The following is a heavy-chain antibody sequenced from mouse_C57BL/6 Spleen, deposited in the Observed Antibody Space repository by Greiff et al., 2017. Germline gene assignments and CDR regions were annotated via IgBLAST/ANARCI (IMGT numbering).Heavy chain of an antibody. CDR1: GFTFSDYG. CDR2: ISSGSSTI. D-gene: IGHD1-1*01. V-gene: IGHV5-17*01. CDR3: ARSYGSSRSYWYFDV. J-gene: IGHJ1*03. Sequence: EVQLQESGGGLVKPGGSLKLSCAASGFTFSDYGMHWVRQAPEKGLEWVAYISSGSSTIYYADTVKGRFTISRDNAKNTLFLQMTSLRSEDTAMYYCARSYGSSRSYWYFDVWGTGTTVTVSS.